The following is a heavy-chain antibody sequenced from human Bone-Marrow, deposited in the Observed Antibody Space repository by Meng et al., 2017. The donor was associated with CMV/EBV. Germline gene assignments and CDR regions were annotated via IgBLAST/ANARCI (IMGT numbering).Heavy chain of an antibody. D-gene: IGHD3/OR15-3a*01. CDR1: GFTFSSYA. Sequence: GGSLRLSCAASGFTFSSYAMHWVRQAPGKGLEWVAVISYDGSNKYYADSVKGRFTISRDNSKNTLYLQMNSLRAEDTAVYYCARGGDWAAVHFDDWGQGTLVTVSS. V-gene: IGHV3-30*04. CDR2: ISYDGSNK. CDR3: ARGGDWAAVHFDD. J-gene: IGHJ4*02.